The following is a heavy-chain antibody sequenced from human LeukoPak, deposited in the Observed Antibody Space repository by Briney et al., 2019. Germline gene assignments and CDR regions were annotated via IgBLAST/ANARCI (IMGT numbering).Heavy chain of an antibody. CDR1: GFTFDDYG. Sequence: GGSLRLSCAASGFTFDDYGMHWVRQGPGKGLEWVSAISGSGGSTYYADSVKGRFTISRDNSKNTLYLQMNSLRAEDTAVYYCAKSRRLDDILTGYFDYWGQGTLVTVSS. CDR3: AKSRRLDDILTGYFDY. V-gene: IGHV3-23*01. J-gene: IGHJ4*02. D-gene: IGHD3-9*01. CDR2: ISGSGGST.